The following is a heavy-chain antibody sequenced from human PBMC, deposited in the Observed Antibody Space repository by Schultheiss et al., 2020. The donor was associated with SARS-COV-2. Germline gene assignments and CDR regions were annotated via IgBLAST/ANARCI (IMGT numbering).Heavy chain of an antibody. CDR2: INWNGGST. CDR1: GFTFSDYY. CDR3: AREGCSGGSCYSNNAFDI. V-gene: IGHV3-20*04. Sequence: GVLKISCAASGFTFSDYYMSWIRQAPGKGLEWVSGINWNGGSTGYADSVKGRFTISRDNAKNSLYLQMNSLRAEDTALYYCAREGCSGGSCYSNNAFDIWGQGTMVTVSS. D-gene: IGHD2-15*01. J-gene: IGHJ3*02.